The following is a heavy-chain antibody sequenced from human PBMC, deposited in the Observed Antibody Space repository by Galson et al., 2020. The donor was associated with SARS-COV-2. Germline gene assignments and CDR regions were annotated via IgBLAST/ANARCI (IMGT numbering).Heavy chain of an antibody. CDR1: GGSFSGYY. J-gene: IGHJ5*02. V-gene: IGHV4-34*01. CDR2: INSSGST. D-gene: IGHD4-17*01. CDR3: AREDTVTPNWFDP. Sequence: SETLSLTCAVYGGSFSGYYWSWIRQPPGKGLEWIGEINSSGSTNYNPSLKSRVTISVDTSKNHFSLKLSSVTAADTAVYYCAREDTVTPNWFDPWGQGTLVTVSS.